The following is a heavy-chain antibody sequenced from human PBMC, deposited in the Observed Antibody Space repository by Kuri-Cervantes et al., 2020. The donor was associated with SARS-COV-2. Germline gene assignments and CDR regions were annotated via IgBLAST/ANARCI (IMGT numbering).Heavy chain of an antibody. CDR2: IYVHRT. V-gene: IGHV3-53*01. Sequence: GESLKISCAASGFTVSDYYMTWVRQAPGKGLEWVSVIYVHRTEYADPVKGRFTISRDNSNNTVYLQMNSLRAEDAAVYYCARGRYTNSWYYFDYWGQGTLVTVSS. J-gene: IGHJ4*02. CDR3: ARGRYTNSWYYFDY. CDR1: GFTVSDYY. D-gene: IGHD6-13*01.